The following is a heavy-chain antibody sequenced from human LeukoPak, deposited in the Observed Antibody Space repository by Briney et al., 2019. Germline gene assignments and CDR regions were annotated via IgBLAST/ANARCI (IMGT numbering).Heavy chain of an antibody. V-gene: IGHV4-39*07. Sequence: SETLSLTCTVSGGSISSKSYYWGWIRQPPGKGLEWIGSVFFSGNTYYEPSLKSRVTISVATSTNQFSLNVRSVSAADTAVYYCARDPSRSCAGGNCFSSWGQGTLVIVSS. CDR3: ARDPSRSCAGGNCFSS. CDR2: VFFSGNT. J-gene: IGHJ5*02. D-gene: IGHD2-15*01. CDR1: GGSISSKSYY.